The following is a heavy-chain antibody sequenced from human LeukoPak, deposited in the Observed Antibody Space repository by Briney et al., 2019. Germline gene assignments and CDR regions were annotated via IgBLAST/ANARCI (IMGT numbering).Heavy chain of an antibody. CDR2: IYHSGST. D-gene: IGHD6-13*01. CDR1: GYSISSGYY. J-gene: IGHJ4*02. CDR3: ARVEIAAASPLD. V-gene: IGHV4-38-2*02. Sequence: SETLSLTCTVSGYSISSGYYWGWIRQPPGKGLEWIGSIYHSGSTYYNPSLKSRVTISVDTSKNQFSLKLSSVTAADTAVYYCARVEIAAASPLDWGQGTLVTVSS.